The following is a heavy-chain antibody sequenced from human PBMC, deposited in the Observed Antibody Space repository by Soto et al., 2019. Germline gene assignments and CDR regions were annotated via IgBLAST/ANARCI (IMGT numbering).Heavy chain of an antibody. D-gene: IGHD2-2*01. CDR3: ARDFGDIVVVPAADSEGYYYYYGMDV. CDR1: GFTFSSYS. V-gene: IGHV3-48*02. J-gene: IGHJ6*02. CDR2: ISSSSSTI. Sequence: EVQLVESGGGLVQPGGSLRLSCAASGFTFSSYSMNWVRQAPGKGLEWVSYISSSSSTIYYADSMKGRFTISRDNAKNSLYLQMNSLRDEDTAVYYCARDFGDIVVVPAADSEGYYYYYGMDVWGQGTTVTVSS.